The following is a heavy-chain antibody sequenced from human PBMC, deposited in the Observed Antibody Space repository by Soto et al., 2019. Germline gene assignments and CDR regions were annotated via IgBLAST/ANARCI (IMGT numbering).Heavy chain of an antibody. J-gene: IGHJ5*02. CDR3: AHSGIAVAGRVTALDP. Sequence: QITLKESGPTLVKPTQTLTLTCTFSGFSLSTSEVGVGWIRQPPGKALEWLAVIYWDDDKRYSPSLRSRLTITQDTSKNQVVLTMTNMDPVDTATYYCAHSGIAVAGRVTALDPWGQGSLVTVSS. V-gene: IGHV2-5*02. CDR1: GFSLSTSEVG. CDR2: IYWDDDK. D-gene: IGHD6-19*01.